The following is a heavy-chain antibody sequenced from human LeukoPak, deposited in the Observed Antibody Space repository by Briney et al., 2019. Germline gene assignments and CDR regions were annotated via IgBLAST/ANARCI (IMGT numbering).Heavy chain of an antibody. V-gene: IGHV3-48*03. CDR3: ARERSSGWSGNWFDL. D-gene: IGHD6-19*01. J-gene: IGHJ5*02. CDR2: ISTTGSTI. Sequence: GGSLRLSCAASSFTFRNFEMSWVRQAPGKGLEWISYISTTGSTIYYADSVEGRFTISRDNARNSVYLQMNSLRAEDTAVYYCARERSSGWSGNWFDLWGQGTLVSVSS. CDR1: SFTFRNFE.